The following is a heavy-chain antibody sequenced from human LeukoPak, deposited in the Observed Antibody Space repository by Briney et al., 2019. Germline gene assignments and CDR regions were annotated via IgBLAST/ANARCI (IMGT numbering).Heavy chain of an antibody. CDR2: ISYDGSNK. Sequence: GGSLRLSCAASGFTFSSYGTRWVRQAPGKGLEWVAVISYDGSNKYYADSVKGRFTISRDNSKNTLYLQMNSLRAEDTAVYYCAKWTEYPRHFDYWGQGTLVTVSS. CDR3: AKWTEYPRHFDY. J-gene: IGHJ4*02. D-gene: IGHD2/OR15-2a*01. CDR1: GFTFSSYG. V-gene: IGHV3-30*18.